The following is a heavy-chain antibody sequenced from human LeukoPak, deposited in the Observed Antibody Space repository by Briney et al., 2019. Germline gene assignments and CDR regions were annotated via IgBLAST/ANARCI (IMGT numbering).Heavy chain of an antibody. CDR1: GYKFSAYW. CDR2: IYPGDSDT. J-gene: IGHJ4*02. CDR3: ARLVAAGAFDY. V-gene: IGHV5-51*01. D-gene: IGHD6-25*01. Sequence: GESLKISCKGFGYKFSAYWIAWVRQMPGQGLEWMGIIYPGDSDTRYSPSFQGQVTISADKSISTAYLQWSSLKASDTAMYYCARLVAAGAFDYWGQGTLVTVSS.